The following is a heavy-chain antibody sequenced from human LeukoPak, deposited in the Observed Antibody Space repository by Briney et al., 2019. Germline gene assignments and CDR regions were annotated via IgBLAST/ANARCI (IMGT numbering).Heavy chain of an antibody. CDR1: GFTFDNYA. CDR2: ISTSGDFT. D-gene: IGHD2-15*01. J-gene: IGHJ6*02. Sequence: GGSLRLSCAASGFTFDNYAMTWVRQAPGKGLECVSFISTSGDFTYYAASVKGRFTVSRDNSKNTLYLQMNSLRADDTAVYYCAGCSGGSCYSRGKYGVDVWGQGTTVIVSS. V-gene: IGHV3-23*01. CDR3: AGCSGGSCYSRGKYGVDV.